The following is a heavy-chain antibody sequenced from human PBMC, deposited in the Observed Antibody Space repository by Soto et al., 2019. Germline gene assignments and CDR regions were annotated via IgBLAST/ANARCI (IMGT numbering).Heavy chain of an antibody. CDR1: GFTFSTYI. V-gene: IGHV3-30-3*01. D-gene: IGHD3-10*01. Sequence: QVQLVESGGGVVQPGRSLRLSCAASGFTFSTYIMHWVRQAPGKGLEWVAIILQDGNNKYYADSVKGRFTISRDNSKNTLYLQMNSLRTEDTAIYYCARDDEGGSYCDLGYWGQGTLVTVSS. J-gene: IGHJ4*02. CDR3: ARDDEGGSYCDLGY. CDR2: ILQDGNNK.